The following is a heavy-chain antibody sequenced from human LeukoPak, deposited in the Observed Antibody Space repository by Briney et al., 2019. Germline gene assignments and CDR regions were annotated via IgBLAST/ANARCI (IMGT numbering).Heavy chain of an antibody. Sequence: GGSLRLSCAASGFTFSNYPMNWVRQAPGKGLEWVSAITSDGSRTYNADSVKGRFTISRDNSKNTLYLQMNGLRADDTAVYYCAKGNTITPDYWGQGTLVTVFS. CDR3: AKGNTITPDY. CDR2: ITSDGSRT. V-gene: IGHV3-23*01. CDR1: GFTFSNYP. D-gene: IGHD1-14*01. J-gene: IGHJ4*02.